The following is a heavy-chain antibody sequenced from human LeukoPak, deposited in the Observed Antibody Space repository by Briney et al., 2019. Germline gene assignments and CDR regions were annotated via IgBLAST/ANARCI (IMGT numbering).Heavy chain of an antibody. CDR1: GYTFTGYY. J-gene: IGHJ6*03. D-gene: IGHD2-15*01. V-gene: IGHV1-2*02. CDR3: ANGPEIAATNYYYYYMDV. Sequence: ASVKVSCKASGYTFTGYYMHWVRQAPGQGLEWMGWINPNSGGTNYAQKFQGRVTMTRDTSISTAYMELSRLRSDDTAVYYCANGPEIAATNYYYYYMDVWGKGTTVTVSS. CDR2: INPNSGGT.